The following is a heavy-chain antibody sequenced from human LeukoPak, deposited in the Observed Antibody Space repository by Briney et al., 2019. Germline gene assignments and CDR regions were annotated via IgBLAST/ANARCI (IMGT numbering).Heavy chain of an antibody. CDR2: IIPIFGTA. D-gene: IGHD1-26*01. J-gene: IGHJ4*02. CDR1: GGTFSSYA. CDR3: ARFLYRGSYPYFDY. Sequence: SVKVSCKASGGTFSSYAISWVRQAPGQGLEWMRGIIPIFGTANYAQKFQGRVTITADESTSTAYMELSSLRSEDTAVYYCARFLYRGSYPYFDYWGQGTLVTVSS. V-gene: IGHV1-69*13.